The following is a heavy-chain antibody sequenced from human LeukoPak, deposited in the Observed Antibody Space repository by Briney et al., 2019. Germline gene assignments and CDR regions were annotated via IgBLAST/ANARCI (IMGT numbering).Heavy chain of an antibody. CDR3: ATYEYCSGGSCYPGPYYYMDV. D-gene: IGHD2-15*01. Sequence: ASVKVSCKVSVYTLTELAIHWVRQAPGKGLEWMGAFDPEDGETIYAQKFQGRVTMTEDTSTDTAYMELSSLRSEDTAVYYCATYEYCSGGSCYPGPYYYMDVWGKGTTVTVSS. CDR2: FDPEDGET. V-gene: IGHV1-24*01. CDR1: VYTLTELA. J-gene: IGHJ6*03.